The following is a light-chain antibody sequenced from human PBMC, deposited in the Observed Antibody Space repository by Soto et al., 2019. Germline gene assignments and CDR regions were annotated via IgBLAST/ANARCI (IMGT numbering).Light chain of an antibody. CDR2: DVN. CDR3: TSWTTSPTMI. V-gene: IGLV2-14*03. Sequence: QSALTQPASVSGSPGQSITISCTGTSSDIGAYNFVSWYQQHPGKAPKLMLYDVNIRPSGVSNRFSGSKSVNTASLTISGLQAEDEADYYCTSWTTSPTMIFGGGTKLTVL. CDR1: SSDIGAYNF. J-gene: IGLJ2*01.